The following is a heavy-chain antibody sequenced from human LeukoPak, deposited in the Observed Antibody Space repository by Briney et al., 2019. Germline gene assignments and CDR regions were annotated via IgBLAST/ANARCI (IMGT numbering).Heavy chain of an antibody. J-gene: IGHJ4*02. CDR3: ARGPYQLPPVFWHSY. CDR1: GFTFSSYS. D-gene: IGHD2-2*01. CDR2: ISSSSSTI. V-gene: IGHV3-48*02. Sequence: GGSLRLSCAASGFTFSSYSMNWVRQAPGKGLEWVSYISSSSSTIYYADSVKGRFTISRDNAKNSLYLQMNSLSDEDTAVYYCARGPYQLPPVFWHSYWGQGTLVTVSS.